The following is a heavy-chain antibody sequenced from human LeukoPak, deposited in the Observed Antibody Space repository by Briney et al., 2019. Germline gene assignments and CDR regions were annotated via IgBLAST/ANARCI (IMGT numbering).Heavy chain of an antibody. CDR1: GYTFTSYY. Sequence: ASVKVSCKASGYTFTSYYMHWVRQAPGQGLEWMGIINPSGGSTSYAQKFQGRVTMTRDTSTSTVYMELSSLRSEDTAVYYCAREPPLRYFDWSNYYYYGMDVWGQGTTVTVSS. CDR2: INPSGGST. V-gene: IGHV1-46*01. CDR3: AREPPLRYFDWSNYYYYGMDV. J-gene: IGHJ6*02. D-gene: IGHD3-9*01.